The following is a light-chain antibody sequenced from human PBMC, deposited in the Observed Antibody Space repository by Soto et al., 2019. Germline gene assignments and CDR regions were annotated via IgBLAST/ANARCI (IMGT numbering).Light chain of an antibody. CDR3: QSYDSSLSGYV. J-gene: IGLJ1*01. Sequence: QSVLTQPPSVSGAPGQRVTISCTGSSSNIGAGYDVHWYQQLPGTAPKLLIYVNTNRPSGVPGRFSGSKSGTSASLAITGLQAEDEADYYCQSYDSSLSGYVFGTGTKLPS. V-gene: IGLV1-40*01. CDR1: SSNIGAGYD. CDR2: VNT.